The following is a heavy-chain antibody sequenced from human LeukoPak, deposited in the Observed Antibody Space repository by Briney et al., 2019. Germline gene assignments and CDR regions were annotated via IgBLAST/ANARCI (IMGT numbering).Heavy chain of an antibody. CDR1: GGXISSYY. CDR2: IYYTGST. J-gene: IGHJ4*02. Sequence: SETLSLTCTVSGGXISSYYCSWIRQPPGKGLEWIGFIYYTGSTNYNPSLKSRVTISVDTSKNQFSLKLSSVTAADTAVYYCAGMRITTPTVRTLDYWGRGTLVTVSS. D-gene: IGHD1-14*01. V-gene: IGHV4-59*01. CDR3: AGMRITTPTVRTLDY.